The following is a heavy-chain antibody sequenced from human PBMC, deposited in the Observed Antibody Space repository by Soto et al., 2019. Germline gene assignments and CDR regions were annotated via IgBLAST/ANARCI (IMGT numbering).Heavy chain of an antibody. V-gene: IGHV1-46*01. CDR2: INPSGGST. CDR1: GYTFTSYY. J-gene: IGHJ4*02. D-gene: IGHD3-10*01. Sequence: GASVKVSCKASGYTFTSYYMHWVRQAPGQGLEWMGIINPSGGSTSYAQKFQGRVTMTRDTSTSTVYMELSSLRSEDTAVYYCAREFRTHSNYYGSGSSRDYFDYCGQGTLVTVSS. CDR3: AREFRTHSNYYGSGSSRDYFDY.